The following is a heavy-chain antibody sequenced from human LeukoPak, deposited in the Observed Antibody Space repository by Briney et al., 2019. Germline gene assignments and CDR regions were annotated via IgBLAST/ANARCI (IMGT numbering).Heavy chain of an antibody. CDR1: GFTFSSYS. CDR2: ISSSSSYI. J-gene: IGHJ3*02. D-gene: IGHD2-21*02. V-gene: IGHV3-21*01. CDR3: ARDVSHCGGDCVSNDAFDI. Sequence: GGSLRLSCAASGFTFSSYSMNWVRQAPGKGLEWVSSISSSSSYIYYADSVKGRFTISRDNAKNSLYLQMNSLRAEDTAVYYCARDVSHCGGDCVSNDAFDIWGQGTMVTVSS.